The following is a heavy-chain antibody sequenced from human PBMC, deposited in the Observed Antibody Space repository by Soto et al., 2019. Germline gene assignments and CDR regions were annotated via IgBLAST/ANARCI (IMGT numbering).Heavy chain of an antibody. J-gene: IGHJ4*02. CDR2: ISAYNGNT. D-gene: IGHD6-19*01. CDR1: GYTFTSYG. Sequence: ASVKVSCKASGYTFTSYGISWVRQAPGQGLEWMGWISAYNGNTNYAQKLQGRVTMTTDTSTGTAYMELRSLRSDDTAVYYCARLEEPYSSGWSSIDYWGQGTLVTVSS. V-gene: IGHV1-18*04. CDR3: ARLEEPYSSGWSSIDY.